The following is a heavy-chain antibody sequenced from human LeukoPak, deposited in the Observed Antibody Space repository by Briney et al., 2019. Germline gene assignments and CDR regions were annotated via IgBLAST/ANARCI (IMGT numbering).Heavy chain of an antibody. V-gene: IGHV3-73*01. Sequence: GGSLKLSCAASGFTFSGSAMHWVRQASGKGLEWVGRIRSKANGYATAYAASVKGRFTISRDDSKNTAYLQMNSLKTEDTAVYYCNSGGGSSWGQGTLVTVSS. CDR3: NSGGGSS. CDR2: IRSKANGYAT. CDR1: GFTFSGSA. D-gene: IGHD2-15*01. J-gene: IGHJ5*02.